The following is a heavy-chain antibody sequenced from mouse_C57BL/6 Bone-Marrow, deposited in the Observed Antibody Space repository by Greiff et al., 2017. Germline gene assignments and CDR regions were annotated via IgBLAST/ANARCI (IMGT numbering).Heavy chain of an antibody. V-gene: IGHV1-9*01. CDR3: ARFWYYGRSLHWYFEV. CDR1: GYTFTGYW. D-gene: IGHD1-1*01. Sequence: QVQLQQSGPELMKPGPSVNLSCKATGYTFTGYWIEWVKQRPGPGLEWLGEIFPGSGSTNYNEKFTGKATFTADTSSNTAYMQLSSLTTEDSAIYYCARFWYYGRSLHWYFEVWGTGTTVTVSS. CDR2: IFPGSGST. J-gene: IGHJ1*03.